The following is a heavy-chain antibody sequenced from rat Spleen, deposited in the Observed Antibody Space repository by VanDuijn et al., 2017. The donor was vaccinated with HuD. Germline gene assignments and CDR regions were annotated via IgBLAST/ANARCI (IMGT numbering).Heavy chain of an antibody. Sequence: QVQLKESGPGLVQPSQTLSLTCTVSGFSLLSYSVHWIRQPPGKGLEWMGRMRYNGDTSYNSALKSRLSISRDTSKNQVFLKMNSLQTDDTGTYYCTIHPRYWGQGLMVTVSS. D-gene: IGHD3-1*01. V-gene: IGHV2-63*01. CDR1: GFSLLSYS. CDR2: MRYNGDT. J-gene: IGHJ2*01. CDR3: TIHPRY.